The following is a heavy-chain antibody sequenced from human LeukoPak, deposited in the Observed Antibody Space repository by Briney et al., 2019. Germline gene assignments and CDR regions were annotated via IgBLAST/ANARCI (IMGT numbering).Heavy chain of an antibody. Sequence: GESLKTSCTASGSSFITYCIGWGRQLPGKVLEWGWIIYSSDSETSYHPSLQGQVTISADKSINTAYLQWSSLKASDTAMYYCARLYSSGSYRAFDFWGQGTLVTVAS. CDR3: ARLYSSGSYRAFDF. CDR1: GSSFITYC. J-gene: IGHJ4*02. D-gene: IGHD3-22*01. CDR2: IYSSDSET. V-gene: IGHV5-51*01.